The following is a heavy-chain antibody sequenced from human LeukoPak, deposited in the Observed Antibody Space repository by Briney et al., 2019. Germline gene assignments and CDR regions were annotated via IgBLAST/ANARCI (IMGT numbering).Heavy chain of an antibody. J-gene: IGHJ4*02. CDR1: GFTFSSYA. Sequence: GGSLRLSCAASGFTFSSYAMSWVRQAPGKGLEWVSAISGGGSTYYADSVKGRFTISRDNSKNTLYLQMNSLRAEDTAVYYCAKNYYDSSGYYYDNPYFDYWGQGTLVTVSS. D-gene: IGHD3-22*01. CDR2: ISGGGST. CDR3: AKNYYDSSGYYYDNPYFDY. V-gene: IGHV3-23*01.